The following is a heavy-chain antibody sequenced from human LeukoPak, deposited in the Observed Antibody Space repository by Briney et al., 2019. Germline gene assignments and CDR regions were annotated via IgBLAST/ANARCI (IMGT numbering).Heavy chain of an antibody. CDR3: ARAERGYSYGYGY. V-gene: IGHV1-69*05. D-gene: IGHD5-18*01. J-gene: IGHJ4*02. CDR2: IIPIFGTA. Sequence: ASVKVSCKASGGTFSSYAISWVRQAPGQGLEWMGGIIPIFGTANYAQKFQGRVTITTDESTSTAYMELSSLRSEDTAVYYCARAERGYSYGYGYWGQGTLVTVSS. CDR1: GGTFSSYA.